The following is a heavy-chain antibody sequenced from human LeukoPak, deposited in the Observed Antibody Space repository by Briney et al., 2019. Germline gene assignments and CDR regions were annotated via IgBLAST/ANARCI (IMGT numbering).Heavy chain of an antibody. D-gene: IGHD6-13*01. Sequence: PSETLSLTCTVSGGSISSSSYYWGWIRQPPGKGLEWIGSIYYSGSTYYNPSLKSRVTISVDTSKNQFSLKLSSVTAADTAVYYCARGSSSWAGDHYYFDYWGQGTLVTVSS. V-gene: IGHV4-39*07. CDR1: GGSISSSSYY. CDR2: IYYSGST. J-gene: IGHJ4*02. CDR3: ARGSSSWAGDHYYFDY.